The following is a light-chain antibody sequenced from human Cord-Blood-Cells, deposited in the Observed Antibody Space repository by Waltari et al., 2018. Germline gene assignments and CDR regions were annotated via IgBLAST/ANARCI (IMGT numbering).Light chain of an antibody. CDR1: QGISSY. J-gene: IGKJ5*01. CDR3: QQYYSYPIT. V-gene: IGKV1-8*01. CDR2: AAS. Sequence: AIRMTQSPSSFSASTGDRVTIPCRASQGISSYLAWYQQKPGKAPKLLFYAASTLQSGVPSRFSGSGSGTDFTLANSCLQSEDFATYYCQQYYSYPITFGQGTRLEIK.